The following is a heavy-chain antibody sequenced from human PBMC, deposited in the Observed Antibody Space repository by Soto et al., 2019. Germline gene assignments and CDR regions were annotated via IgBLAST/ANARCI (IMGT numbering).Heavy chain of an antibody. J-gene: IGHJ4*02. CDR3: AKSQEIGTHFFDS. D-gene: IGHD6-13*01. CDR2: IGTAGDP. V-gene: IGHV3-13*05. CDR1: GFTFSGFD. Sequence: GGSLRLSCEASGFTFSGFDMHWVRQPTGKGLEWVSSIGTAGDPYYAVSVKGRFTISRDNAKNSLSLHMNSLRAGDMAVYFCAKSQEIGTHFFDSWGQGPQVTVSS.